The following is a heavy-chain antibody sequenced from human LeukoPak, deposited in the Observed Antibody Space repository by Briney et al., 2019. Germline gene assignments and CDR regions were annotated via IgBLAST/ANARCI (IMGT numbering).Heavy chain of an antibody. CDR3: AKVRSRYIWGTPQWPFDM. D-gene: IGHD3-16*01. CDR2: ISSSSNSI. Sequence: GGSLRLSCASSGFTFSVYGMNWVRQAPGKGLEWVSYISSSSNSIYYADSVKGRFTISRENAKNSLYLQMNSLRPEDTALYYCAKVRSRYIWGTPQWPFDMWGQGTMVTV. V-gene: IGHV3-48*04. J-gene: IGHJ3*02. CDR1: GFTFSVYG.